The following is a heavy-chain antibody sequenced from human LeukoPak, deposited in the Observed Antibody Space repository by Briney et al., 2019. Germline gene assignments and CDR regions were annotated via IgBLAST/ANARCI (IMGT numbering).Heavy chain of an antibody. D-gene: IGHD6-6*01. CDR2: MHPNSGDT. J-gene: IGHJ5*02. Sequence: GASVKVSCKASGYTFTGYYIHWVRQAPGQGLEWVTWMHPNSGDTNYAQKFQGRVTMTRDTSISTAYMELSRLRSDDTAVYYCARAGWQLVLGGWFDPWGQGTLVTVSS. V-gene: IGHV1-2*02. CDR1: GYTFTGYY. CDR3: ARAGWQLVLGGWFDP.